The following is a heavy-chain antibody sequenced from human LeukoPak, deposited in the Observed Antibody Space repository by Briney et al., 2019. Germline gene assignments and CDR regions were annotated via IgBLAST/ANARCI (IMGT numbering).Heavy chain of an antibody. J-gene: IGHJ3*02. Sequence: SETLSLTCTVSGGSISRYYWSWIRQPPGKGLEWIGEINHSGSTNYNPSLKSRVTISVDTSKNQFSLKLSSVTAADTAVYYCARAGDSSGYYKSDAFDIWGQGTMVTVSS. D-gene: IGHD3-22*01. CDR3: ARAGDSSGYYKSDAFDI. CDR1: GGSISRYY. CDR2: INHSGST. V-gene: IGHV4-34*01.